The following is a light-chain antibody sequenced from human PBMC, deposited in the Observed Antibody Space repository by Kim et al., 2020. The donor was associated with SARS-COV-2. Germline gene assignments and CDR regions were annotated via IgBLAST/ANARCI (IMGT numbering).Light chain of an antibody. CDR2: DVS. CDR1: SNDVGGYNY. Sequence: QSALTQPRSVSGSPGQSVTISCTGTSNDVGGYNYVSWYQQHPGKAPKLMIYDVSKWPSGVPDRFSGSKSGNTASLTISGLQAEDEADYYCCSYAGSYTLVFGGGTKLTVL. J-gene: IGLJ2*01. V-gene: IGLV2-11*01. CDR3: CSYAGSYTLV.